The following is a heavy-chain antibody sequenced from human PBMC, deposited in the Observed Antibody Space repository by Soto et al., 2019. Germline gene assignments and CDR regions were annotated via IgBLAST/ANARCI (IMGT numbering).Heavy chain of an antibody. J-gene: IGHJ6*02. V-gene: IGHV3-11*01. CDR2: ISSSGSPI. D-gene: IGHD6-13*01. CDR3: ARGGQQLPGMDV. CDR1: GFTFSDYY. Sequence: QVQLVESGGGLVKPGGSLRLSCAASGFTFSDYYMTWIRQSPGKGLEWVSYISSSGSPIYYADSVKGRFTISRDNAKNSRYLQMKSLRAEDTGVYYCARGGQQLPGMDVWGQGTTVTVSS.